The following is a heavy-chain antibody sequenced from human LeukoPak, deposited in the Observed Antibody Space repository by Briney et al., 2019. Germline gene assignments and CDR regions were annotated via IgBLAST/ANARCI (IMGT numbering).Heavy chain of an antibody. CDR1: GGSISNYF. D-gene: IGHD6-13*01. CDR3: ASRNPAAVGHEVDS. V-gene: IGHV4-59*08. J-gene: IGHJ4*02. CDR2: IYGCGTT. Sequence: PSETLSLTCTISGGSISNYFWTWIRQPPGKGLEWIGYIYGCGTTYYNPSLESRVTISVDTSKNQFSVKLTSVTAADTAVYYCASRNPAAVGHEVDSWGQGILVSVSS.